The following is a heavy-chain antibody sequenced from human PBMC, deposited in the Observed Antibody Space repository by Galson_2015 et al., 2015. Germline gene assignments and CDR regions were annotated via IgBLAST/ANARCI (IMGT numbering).Heavy chain of an antibody. CDR3: AALRGADY. J-gene: IGHJ4*02. CDR1: GFTFSSYW. Sequence: LRLSCAASGFTFSSYWMSWVRQTPGKGLEWVANIKQDGSEKYYVDSVKGRFTISRDNAKNSLYLQMNGLRADDTAVYYCAALRGADYWGQGTLVTVSS. V-gene: IGHV3-7*05. CDR2: IKQDGSEK. D-gene: IGHD3-10*01.